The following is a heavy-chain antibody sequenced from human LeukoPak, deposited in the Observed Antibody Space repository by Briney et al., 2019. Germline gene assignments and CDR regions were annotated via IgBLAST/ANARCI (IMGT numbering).Heavy chain of an antibody. D-gene: IGHD5-18*01. Sequence: GGSLRLSCAASGFTFSDYYMTWIRQAPGNGLEWVSYISSSGSTINYADSVRGRFTISRDNAKNSLYLEMNSLRAEDTAVYYCGRGYSNGPAIDSWGQATPVTVSS. CDR2: ISSSGSTI. V-gene: IGHV3-11*04. CDR1: GFTFSDYY. CDR3: GRGYSNGPAIDS. J-gene: IGHJ4*02.